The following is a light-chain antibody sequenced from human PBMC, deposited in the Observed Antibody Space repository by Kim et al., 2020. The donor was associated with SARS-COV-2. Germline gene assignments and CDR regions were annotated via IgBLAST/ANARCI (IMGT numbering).Light chain of an antibody. Sequence: VSQGHTARITCTGDVLAKKYAQWFQQKPGQAPVLVIYKDSERPSGIPERFSGSSSGTTVTLTISGAQVEDEADYYCYSAADNNLVFGGGTQLTVL. CDR3: YSAADNNLV. V-gene: IGLV3-27*01. CDR2: KDS. CDR1: VLAKKY. J-gene: IGLJ2*01.